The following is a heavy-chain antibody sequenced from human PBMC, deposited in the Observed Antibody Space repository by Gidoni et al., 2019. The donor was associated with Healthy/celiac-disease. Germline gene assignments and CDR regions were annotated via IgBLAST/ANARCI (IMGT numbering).Heavy chain of an antibody. D-gene: IGHD5-12*01. CDR2: IYHSGST. CDR1: GASTTSGGYP. Sequence: QLQLQESGSGLVKPSQTLSPTCAVPGASTTSGGYPWSWIRQPPGKGLEWIGYIYHSGSTYYNPSLKSRVTISVDRSKNQFSLKLSSVTAADTAVYYCARGGERWLQFRYAFDIWGQGTMVTVSS. V-gene: IGHV4-30-2*01. J-gene: IGHJ3*02. CDR3: ARGGERWLQFRYAFDI.